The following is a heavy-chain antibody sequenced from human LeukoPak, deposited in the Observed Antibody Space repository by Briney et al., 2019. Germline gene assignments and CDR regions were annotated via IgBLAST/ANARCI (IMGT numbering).Heavy chain of an antibody. Sequence: GGSLRLSCAASGFTFSSYGMHWVRQAPGKGLEWVAVISYDGSNKYYADSVKGRFTISRDNSKNTLYLQMNSLRAEGTAVYYCAKDRTPYYDRGYFDYWGQGTLVTVSS. CDR1: GFTFSSYG. V-gene: IGHV3-30*18. D-gene: IGHD3-22*01. J-gene: IGHJ4*02. CDR3: AKDRTPYYDRGYFDY. CDR2: ISYDGSNK.